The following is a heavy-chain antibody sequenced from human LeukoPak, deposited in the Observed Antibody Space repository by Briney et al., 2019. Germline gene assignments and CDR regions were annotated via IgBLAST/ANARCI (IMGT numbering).Heavy chain of an antibody. CDR3: AKHFYDSSGYSR. CDR1: GFTFSSYA. CDR2: MSGSGGST. V-gene: IGHV3-23*01. J-gene: IGHJ4*02. D-gene: IGHD3-22*01. Sequence: GGSLRLSCAASGFTFSSYAMSWVRQATGKGLEWVSAMSGSGGSTFYADSVKGRFTVSRDNSKNSLYLQMKSLRAEDTAVYYCAKHFYDSSGYSRWGQGALVTVSS.